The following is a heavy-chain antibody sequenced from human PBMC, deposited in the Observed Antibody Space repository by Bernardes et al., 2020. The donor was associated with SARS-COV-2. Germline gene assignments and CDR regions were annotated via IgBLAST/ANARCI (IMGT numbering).Heavy chain of an antibody. CDR3: VREVWDMRVSNPYWYFDL. D-gene: IGHD1-26*01. J-gene: IGHJ2*01. V-gene: IGHV3-48*03. CDR2: LTHDGTVT. Sequence: GGSLRLSCIASEFTVNNFNMNWVRQAPGKGLEWIAYLTHDGTVTMYGDSVKGRFTISRDLAENSVYLQMNNLRVEDTAVYYCVREVWDMRVSNPYWYFDLWGRGLLATVCS. CDR1: EFTVNNFN.